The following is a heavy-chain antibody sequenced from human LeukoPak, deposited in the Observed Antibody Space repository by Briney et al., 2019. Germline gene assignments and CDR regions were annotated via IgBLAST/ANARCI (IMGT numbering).Heavy chain of an antibody. Sequence: SVKVSCKASGGTFSSYAISWGRQAPGQGLEWMGRIIPILGIANYAQKFQGRVTITADKSTSTAYMELSSLRSEDTAVYYCARALGFGELLVNWFDPWGQGTLVTVSS. D-gene: IGHD3-10*01. J-gene: IGHJ5*02. CDR3: ARALGFGELLVNWFDP. V-gene: IGHV1-69*04. CDR2: IIPILGIA. CDR1: GGTFSSYA.